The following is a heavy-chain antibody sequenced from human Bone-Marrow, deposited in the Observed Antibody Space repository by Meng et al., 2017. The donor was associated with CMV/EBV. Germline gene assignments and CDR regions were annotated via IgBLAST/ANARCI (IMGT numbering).Heavy chain of an antibody. V-gene: IGHV3-30*02. CDR1: GFTFSSYG. CDR2: IRYDGSNK. Sequence: SLKLSSAASGFTFSSYGMHWARQAPGKGLEWVAFIRYDGSNKYYADSVKGRFTISRDNSKNTLYLQMNSLRAEDTAVYYCAKDQVAAAAYYFDYWGQGTLVTVSS. D-gene: IGHD6-13*01. J-gene: IGHJ4*02. CDR3: AKDQVAAAAYYFDY.